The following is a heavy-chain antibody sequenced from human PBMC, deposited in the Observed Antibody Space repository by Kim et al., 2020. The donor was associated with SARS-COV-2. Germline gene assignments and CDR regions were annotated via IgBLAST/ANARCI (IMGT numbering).Heavy chain of an antibody. CDR2: N. J-gene: IGHJ4*02. V-gene: IGHV6-1*01. Sequence: NEYAVSVKSQITINPDTSKNQFSLQLNSVTPEDTAVYYCARGGPTGTFDYWGQGTLVTVSS. CDR3: ARGGPTGTFDY. D-gene: IGHD3-9*01.